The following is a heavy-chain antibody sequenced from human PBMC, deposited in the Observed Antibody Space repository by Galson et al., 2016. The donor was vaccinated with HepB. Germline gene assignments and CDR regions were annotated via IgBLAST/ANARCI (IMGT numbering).Heavy chain of an antibody. D-gene: IGHD1-26*01. CDR1: GGSISTYT. Sequence: SETLSLTCTVSGGSISTYTWSWIRQPPGKGLEWIGYIYYSGSTNYNPSLKSRVTISVDTSKNQLSLKLTSVTAADTAVYYCARGYSGNYTHDFWGQGTLVTVSS. V-gene: IGHV4-59*01. J-gene: IGHJ4*02. CDR3: ARGYSGNYTHDF. CDR2: IYYSGST.